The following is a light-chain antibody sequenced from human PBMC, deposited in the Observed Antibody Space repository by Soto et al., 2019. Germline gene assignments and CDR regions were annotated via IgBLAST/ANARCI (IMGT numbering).Light chain of an antibody. CDR3: QQSYSAPFA. CDR2: AAS. Sequence: DIQMTQSPSSLSASVGDRVTITCRASQSISSYLNWYQQKPGKAPKLLIYAASSLQSGGPSRFSGSGSGTEFTLTISSLQPEDFATYYGQQSYSAPFAFGPGSKVFI. J-gene: IGKJ3*01. CDR1: QSISSY. V-gene: IGKV1-39*01.